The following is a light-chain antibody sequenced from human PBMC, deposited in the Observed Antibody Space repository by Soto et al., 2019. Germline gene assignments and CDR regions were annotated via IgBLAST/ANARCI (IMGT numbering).Light chain of an antibody. J-gene: IGLJ2*01. V-gene: IGLV2-8*01. CDR2: EVS. CDR3: SSYAGSNNLV. Sequence: QSALTQPPSASGSPGQSVTISCTGTSSDVGGYNYVSWYQQHPGKAPKLMIYEVSKRHSGVPDRFSGSKSGNTASLTVSGLKAEDEADYYCSSYAGSNNLVFGGGTKLTVL. CDR1: SSDVGGYNY.